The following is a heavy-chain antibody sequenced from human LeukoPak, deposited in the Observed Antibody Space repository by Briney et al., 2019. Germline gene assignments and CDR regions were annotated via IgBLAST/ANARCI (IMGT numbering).Heavy chain of an antibody. CDR1: GFTFSSYT. J-gene: IGHJ6*03. CDR3: ARFAAGGSYYYYMDV. V-gene: IGHV3-48*01. Sequence: GGSLRLSCAASGFTFSSYTMNWVRQPPGKGLEWVSNIGTSSTTIYYADSVKGRFTISRDNAKNSLYLQMNSLGADDTAVYYCARFAAGGSYYYYMDVWGKGTTVTVSS. CDR2: IGTSSTTI. D-gene: IGHD6-25*01.